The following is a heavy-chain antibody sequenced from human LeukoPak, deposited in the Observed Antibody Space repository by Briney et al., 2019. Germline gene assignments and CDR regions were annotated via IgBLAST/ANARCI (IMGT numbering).Heavy chain of an antibody. Sequence: GGSLRLSCADSGFTFSSYSMNWVRQAPGKGLEWVSYISSSSSTIYYADSVKGRFTISRDNAKNSLYLQMNSLRAEDTAVYYCARDLDTAMVSSYGMDVWGQGTTVTVSS. V-gene: IGHV3-48*01. J-gene: IGHJ6*02. D-gene: IGHD5-18*01. CDR3: ARDLDTAMVSSYGMDV. CDR2: ISSSSSTI. CDR1: GFTFSSYS.